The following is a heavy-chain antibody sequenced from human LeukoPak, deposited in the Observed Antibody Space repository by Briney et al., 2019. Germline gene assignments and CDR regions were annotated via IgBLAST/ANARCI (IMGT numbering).Heavy chain of an antibody. CDR2: ISYDGSNK. D-gene: IGHD3-10*01. CDR1: GFTFSSYA. J-gene: IGHJ6*02. Sequence: GGSLRLSCASWGFTFSSYAMHWVRQAPGKGLEGVAVISYDGSNKYYADSVKGRFTISRDNSKNTLYLQINSLRAEDTAVYYCARNLLWFGEIDYYYGMDVWGQGTTVTVSS. CDR3: ARNLLWFGEIDYYYGMDV. V-gene: IGHV3-30*04.